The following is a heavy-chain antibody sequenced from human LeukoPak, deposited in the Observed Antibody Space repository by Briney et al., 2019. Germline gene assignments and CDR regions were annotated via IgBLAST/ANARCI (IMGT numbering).Heavy chain of an antibody. CDR3: AKDRSDNSSWYLGDY. Sequence: GGSLRLSCAASGFTFSSYAMSWVRQAPGKGLEWVSAISGSGGSTYYADSVKGRFTISRDNSKNTLYLQMNSLRAEDTAVYYCAKDRSDNSSWYLGDYWGQGTLVAVSS. CDR2: ISGSGGST. D-gene: IGHD6-13*01. J-gene: IGHJ4*02. V-gene: IGHV3-23*01. CDR1: GFTFSSYA.